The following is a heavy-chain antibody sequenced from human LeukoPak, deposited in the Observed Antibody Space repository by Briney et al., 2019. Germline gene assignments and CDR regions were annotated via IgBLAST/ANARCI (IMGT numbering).Heavy chain of an antibody. J-gene: IGHJ5*02. D-gene: IGHD2-2*01. Sequence: GGSLRLFCAVSGFTVTNNYMSWVRQGPGKGLEWVSAISAGGGTTYYADSVRGRFTISRDNSENTVYLQMNSLRVEDTALYYCAKEPRDYCVSNACPIWLDAWSQGSLVTVSS. CDR1: GFTVTNNY. CDR2: ISAGGGTT. CDR3: AKEPRDYCVSNACPIWLDA. V-gene: IGHV3-23*01.